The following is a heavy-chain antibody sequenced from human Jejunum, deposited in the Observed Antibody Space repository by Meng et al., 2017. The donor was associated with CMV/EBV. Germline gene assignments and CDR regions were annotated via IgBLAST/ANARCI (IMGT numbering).Heavy chain of an antibody. Sequence: QVHLLHSGFELHQPGATVKLSCRPPGYTFTRYAIYWMRQAPGQGPDWMGWIDPHTGNPTYDQGFTGRFVFSLDTSVSTAYLQINSLRADDTAVYYCARDSPLDGYSLLDYWGQGTLVTVSS. CDR1: GYTFTRYA. V-gene: IGHV7-4-1*02. CDR2: IDPHTGNP. CDR3: ARDSPLDGYSLLDY. J-gene: IGHJ4*02. D-gene: IGHD5-24*01.